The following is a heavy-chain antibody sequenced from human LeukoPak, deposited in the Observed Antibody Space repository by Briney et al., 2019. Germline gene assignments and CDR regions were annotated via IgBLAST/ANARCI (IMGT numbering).Heavy chain of an antibody. CDR1: GFTFNHYA. J-gene: IGHJ4*02. CDR3: ARNAQRGFDNSNSLKY. CDR2: FWSDGTNS. Sequence: GGSRTLTCAAAGFTFNHYAMHWLRQAPGKGLEWVAVFWSDGTNSFYADSVKGRFTIARLDYESTVYLQTKSLRPEDTGVYYRARNAQRGFDNSNSLKYWGQGTPVTVST. V-gene: IGHV3-33*01. D-gene: IGHD4-11*01.